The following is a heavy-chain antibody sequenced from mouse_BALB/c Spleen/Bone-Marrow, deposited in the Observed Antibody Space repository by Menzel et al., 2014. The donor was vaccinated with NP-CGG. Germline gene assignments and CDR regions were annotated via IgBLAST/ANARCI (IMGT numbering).Heavy chain of an antibody. D-gene: IGHD1-2*01. Sequence: ESGPSLVKPSQTLSLACSVTGDSITSSYWNWIRKFPGNKLEYMGYISYSGNAYYNPSLKSRISLTRDTSKNQYYLQLNSVTTEDTATYFCARGNGYHFDYWGQGTTLTVSS. CDR2: ISYSGNA. J-gene: IGHJ2*01. V-gene: IGHV3-8*02. CDR3: ARGNGYHFDY. CDR1: GDSITSSY.